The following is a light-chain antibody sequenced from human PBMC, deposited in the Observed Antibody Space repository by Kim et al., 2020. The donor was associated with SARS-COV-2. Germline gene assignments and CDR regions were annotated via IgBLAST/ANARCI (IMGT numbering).Light chain of an antibody. CDR3: QQYGSSPPWT. CDR2: GAS. V-gene: IGKV3-20*01. CDR1: PSVSSSY. Sequence: SPGERATLTCRASPSVSSSYLAWYQQKPGQAPRLLIYGASSRATGIPDRFSGSGSGTDFTLTISRLEPEDFAVYYCQQYGSSPPWTFGQGTKVEIK. J-gene: IGKJ1*01.